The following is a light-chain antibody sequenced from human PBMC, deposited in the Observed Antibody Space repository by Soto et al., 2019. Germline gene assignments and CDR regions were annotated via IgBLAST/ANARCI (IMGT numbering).Light chain of an antibody. J-gene: IGLJ2*01. CDR2: HVS. CDR3: SSYGGFNNVL. V-gene: IGLV2-8*01. CDR1: GTDVGQYNY. Sequence: QSVLTQTPSASGTPGQRVTISCTGAGTDVGQYNYVSWYQQHPGKAPKLLIHHVSRRPSGVPARFSGSKSGNTASLTVSGLQTEDEADYYCSSYGGFNNVLFGGGTKLTVL.